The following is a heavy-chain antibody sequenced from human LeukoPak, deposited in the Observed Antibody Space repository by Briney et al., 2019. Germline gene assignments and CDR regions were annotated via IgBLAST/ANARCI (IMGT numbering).Heavy chain of an antibody. J-gene: IGHJ4*02. CDR2: IYYSGST. D-gene: IGHD4-17*01. CDR3: ARGRLRGDLSLDY. V-gene: IGHV4-59*01. CDR1: GFSSSSYE. Sequence: GSLRLSCVASGFSSSSYEMTWVRQAPGKGLEWVGYIYYSGSTNYNPSLTSRVTISVDTSKNQSSLKLSSVTAADTAVYYCARGRLRGDLSLDYWGQGTLVTVSS.